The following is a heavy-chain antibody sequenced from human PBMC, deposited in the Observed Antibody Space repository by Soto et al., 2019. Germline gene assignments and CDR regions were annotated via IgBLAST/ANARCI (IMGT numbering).Heavy chain of an antibody. CDR2: IYPGDSDT. J-gene: IGHJ6*02. V-gene: IGHV5-51*01. CDR1: GYSFTSYW. Sequence: GGSLKISCKGSGYSFTSYWIGWVRQMPWKGLEWMGIIYPGDSDTRYSPSFQGQVTISADKSISTAYLQWSSLKASDTAMYYCARLAVFGVVISPYYYYGMDVWGQGTTVTVSS. D-gene: IGHD3-3*01. CDR3: ARLAVFGVVISPYYYYGMDV.